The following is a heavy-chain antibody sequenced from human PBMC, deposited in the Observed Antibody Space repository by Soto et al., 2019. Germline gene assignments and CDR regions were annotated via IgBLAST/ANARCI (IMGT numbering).Heavy chain of an antibody. CDR3: ARGGRWDSLSSASATFDY. CDR1: GGSLSNYA. J-gene: IGHJ4*02. Sequence: VQVVQSGAEVKSPGSSVKISCKPSGGSLSNYALSWVRQAPGQGLEWMGGIIPVSGTTKYAQKFEGRLMMTADESTTTAYMELSGLRYEDTALYYCARGGRWDSLSSASATFDYWGQGTLVTVSS. D-gene: IGHD1-26*01. V-gene: IGHV1-69*12. CDR2: IIPVSGTT.